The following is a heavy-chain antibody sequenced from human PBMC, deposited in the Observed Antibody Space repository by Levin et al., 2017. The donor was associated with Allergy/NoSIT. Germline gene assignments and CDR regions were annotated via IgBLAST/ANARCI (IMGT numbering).Heavy chain of an antibody. CDR3: AAVGYCTSGRCYPWPFDI. D-gene: IGHD2-8*01. V-gene: IGHV3-11*03. CDR1: GFRFSGYY. CDR2: ISNSDSPS. J-gene: IGHJ3*02. Sequence: GESLKISCVASGFRFSGYYMSWIRQAPGKGLEWVSYISNSDSPSNYADSVRGRFTISRDNAKNSLYLQMNSLTAEDTAVYYCAAVGYCTSGRCYPWPFDIWGQGTMVTVSS.